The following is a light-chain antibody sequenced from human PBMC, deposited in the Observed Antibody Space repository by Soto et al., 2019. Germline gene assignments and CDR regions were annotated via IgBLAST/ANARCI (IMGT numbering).Light chain of an antibody. Sequence: VLTQSPATLSLSPGERATLSCRASQSIHTSLAWYQQKPGQPPRLVVYDSTLRANGVPDRFGGSRSGTDFTLTINNLEPEDFAVYYCQQRNGWPPITFGQGTRLEI. J-gene: IGKJ5*01. CDR3: QQRNGWPPIT. CDR1: QSIHTS. V-gene: IGKV3-11*01. CDR2: DST.